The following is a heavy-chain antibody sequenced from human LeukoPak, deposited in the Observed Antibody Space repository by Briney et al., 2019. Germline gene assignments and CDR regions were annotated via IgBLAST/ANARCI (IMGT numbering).Heavy chain of an antibody. CDR2: INHSGST. D-gene: IGHD4-17*01. CDR1: GGSFSGYY. J-gene: IGHJ5*02. Sequence: PSETLSLTCAVYGGSFSGYYWSWIRQPPGKGLEWIGEINHSGSTNYNPSLKSRVTISVDTSKNQFSLKLSSVTAADTAVYYCARLNYGDGWFDPWGQGTLVTVSS. CDR3: ARLNYGDGWFDP. V-gene: IGHV4-34*01.